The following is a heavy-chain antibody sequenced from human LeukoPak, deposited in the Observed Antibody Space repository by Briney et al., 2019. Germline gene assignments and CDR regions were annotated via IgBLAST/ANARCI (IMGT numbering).Heavy chain of an antibody. CDR2: ISSSSSYI. CDR3: ARDKLKDYYGSGSYYRQLLYYYGMDV. J-gene: IGHJ6*02. CDR1: GFTFSSYS. Sequence: GGSLRPSCAASGFTFSSYSMNWVRQAPGKGLEWVSSISSSSSYIYYAHSVKGRFTISTDNAKNSLYLQMNSLTAEDTAVYSCARDKLKDYYGSGSYYRQLLYYYGMDVWGQGTTVTVSS. V-gene: IGHV3-21*01. D-gene: IGHD3-10*01.